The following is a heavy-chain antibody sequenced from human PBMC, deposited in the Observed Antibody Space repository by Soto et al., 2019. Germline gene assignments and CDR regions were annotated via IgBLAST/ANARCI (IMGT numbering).Heavy chain of an antibody. Sequence: GESLKISCKGSGYSFTSYWFGWVRQMPGKGLELMGIIYPGDSDTRYSPSFQGQVTISAVKCISTAYLQWSSLKASDTAMYYCARSKLAYHDFWSGFNRGQSLDPWGQGTLVTVSS. CDR2: IYPGDSDT. D-gene: IGHD3-3*01. CDR1: GYSFTSYW. J-gene: IGHJ5*02. CDR3: ARSKLAYHDFWSGFNRGQSLDP. V-gene: IGHV5-51*01.